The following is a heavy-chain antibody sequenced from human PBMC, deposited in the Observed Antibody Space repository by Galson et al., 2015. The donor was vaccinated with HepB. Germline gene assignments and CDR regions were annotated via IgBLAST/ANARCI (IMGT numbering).Heavy chain of an antibody. CDR1: GGTFSSHT. D-gene: IGHD4-23*01. Sequence: SVKVSCKASGGTFSSHTTNWVRQAPGQGLEWMGGFIPIFGTTNYAQELQDRLTITADASTNTVYMEMRSLRFEDTAVYYCARWTADYGGNYFGFWGQGTLVTVSS. V-gene: IGHV1-69*13. CDR3: ARWTADYGGNYFGF. J-gene: IGHJ4*02. CDR2: FIPIFGTT.